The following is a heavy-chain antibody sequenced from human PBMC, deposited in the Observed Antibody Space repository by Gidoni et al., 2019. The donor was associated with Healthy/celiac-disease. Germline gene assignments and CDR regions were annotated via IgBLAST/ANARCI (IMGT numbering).Heavy chain of an antibody. CDR3: ARGSTSSGGSCCPGRRVQGGPHRRTTTVMRFSPLDY. V-gene: IGHV4-34*01. CDR2: INHSGST. D-gene: IGHD2-15*01. CDR1: GGSFSGYY. Sequence: QVQLQQWGAGLLKPSETLSLTCAVYGGSFSGYYWSWIRQPPGQGLEWIGEINHSGSTNYNPSLKSRVTISVDTSKNQFSLKLSSVTAADTAVYYCARGSTSSGGSCCPGRRVQGGPHRRTTTVMRFSPLDYWGRGTLVTVSS. J-gene: IGHJ4*02.